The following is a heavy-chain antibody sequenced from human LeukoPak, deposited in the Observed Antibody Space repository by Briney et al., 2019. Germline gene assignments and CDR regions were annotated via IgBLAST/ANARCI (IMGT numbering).Heavy chain of an antibody. CDR2: IYYSGST. CDR1: GGSISSNY. J-gene: IGHJ4*02. D-gene: IGHD3-22*01. Sequence: SETLSLTCTVSGGSISSNYWSWIRQPPGKGLEWIGYIYYSGSTNYNASLKSRVTISVDTSKNQFSLKLSSVTAADTAVYYCARVRYDSSGYYCLDYWGQGTLVTVSS. CDR3: ARVRYDSSGYYCLDY. V-gene: IGHV4-59*12.